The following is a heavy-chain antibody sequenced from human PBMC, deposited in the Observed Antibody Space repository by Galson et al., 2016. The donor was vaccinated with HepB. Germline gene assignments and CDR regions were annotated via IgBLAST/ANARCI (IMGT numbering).Heavy chain of an antibody. Sequence: SLRLSCAASGFTFSSYEMNWVRRAPGKGLEWVSYISSSSSYISYADSVKGRFTISRDNAKNSLYLQLNSLRAEDTAVYYCAREPHDFGDYGVDYWGQGTLVTVSS. CDR1: GFTFSSYE. V-gene: IGHV3-21*01. CDR3: AREPHDFGDYGVDY. CDR2: ISSSSSYI. J-gene: IGHJ4*02. D-gene: IGHD4-17*01.